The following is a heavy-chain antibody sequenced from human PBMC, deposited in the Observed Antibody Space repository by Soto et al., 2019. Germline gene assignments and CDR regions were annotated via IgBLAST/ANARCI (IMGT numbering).Heavy chain of an antibody. CDR3: AREGDTREGRGVFFS. J-gene: IGHJ5*02. CDR1: GGTFSSYS. CDR2: ITPIFGTV. Sequence: SVKVSCKASGGTFSSYSFSWVRQAPGQGLEWMGGITPIFGTVHYAQNFRGRVTITADKSTSIVHMELSSLRSEDTAVFYCAREGDTREGRGVFFSWGQGTLVTVST. V-gene: IGHV1-69*06. D-gene: IGHD3-16*01.